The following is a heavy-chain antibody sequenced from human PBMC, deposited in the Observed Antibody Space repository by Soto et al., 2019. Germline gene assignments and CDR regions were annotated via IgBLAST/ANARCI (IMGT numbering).Heavy chain of an antibody. CDR3: ARGSWELPDYYYGMDV. D-gene: IGHD1-26*01. CDR2: IYYSGST. J-gene: IGHJ6*02. CDR1: GGSVSSGSYY. Sequence: SETLSLTCTVSGGSVSSGSYYWSWIRQPPGKGLEWIGYIYYSGSTNYNPSLKSRVTISVDTSKNQFSLKLSSVTAADTAVYYCARGSWELPDYYYGMDVWGQGTTVTVSS. V-gene: IGHV4-61*01.